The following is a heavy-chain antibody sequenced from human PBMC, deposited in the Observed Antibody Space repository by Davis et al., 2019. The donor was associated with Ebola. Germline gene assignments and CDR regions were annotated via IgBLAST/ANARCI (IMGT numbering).Heavy chain of an antibody. Sequence: PGGSLRLSCAASGFTFSSYAMSWVRQAPGKGLEWVSAISGSGGSTYYADSVKGRFTISSDNSKNTLYLQMNSLRAEDTAVYYCAKDPVAQWLAYYFDYWGQGTLVTVSS. CDR1: GFTFSSYA. D-gene: IGHD6-19*01. J-gene: IGHJ4*02. CDR3: AKDPVAQWLAYYFDY. V-gene: IGHV3-23*01. CDR2: ISGSGGST.